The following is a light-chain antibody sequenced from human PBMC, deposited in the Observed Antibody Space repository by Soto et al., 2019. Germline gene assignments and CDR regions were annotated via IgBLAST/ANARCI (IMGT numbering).Light chain of an antibody. CDR1: SSDVGGYNY. J-gene: IGLJ1*01. CDR3: CSSGGSFYV. Sequence: QSALTQPHSVSGSPGQSVAISCSGTSSDVGGYNYVSWYQQHPGKAPKLIIFDVNKRPSGVPDRFSGSKSGSTASLTISGLQAEDEADYYCCSSGGSFYVVGTGTKLTVL. V-gene: IGLV2-11*01. CDR2: DVN.